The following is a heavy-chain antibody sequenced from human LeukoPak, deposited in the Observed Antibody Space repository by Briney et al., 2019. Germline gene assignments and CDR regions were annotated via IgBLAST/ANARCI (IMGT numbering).Heavy chain of an antibody. CDR1: GGSISCGSYD. CDR2: IYTSGRT. V-gene: IGHV4-61*02. J-gene: IGHJ5*02. D-gene: IGHD6-13*01. CDR3: ARAGVAAAGLMIGSWFDP. Sequence: SQTLSLTCSVSGGSISCGSYDWSWIRQPAGKGLEWIGRIYTSGRTNYNPSLKSRVTISINTSKNQFSLKLRSVTAADTAVYYCARAGVAAAGLMIGSWFDPWGQGTLVTVSS.